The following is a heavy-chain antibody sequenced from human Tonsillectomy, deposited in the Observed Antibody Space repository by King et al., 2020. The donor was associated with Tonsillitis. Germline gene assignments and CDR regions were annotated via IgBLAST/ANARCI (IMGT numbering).Heavy chain of an antibody. D-gene: IGHD1-26*01. J-gene: IGHJ6*03. V-gene: IGHV3-20*04. CDR3: ARGHSGSYYFSYYYYMDV. Sequence: VQLVESGGGVVRPGGSLRLSCEASGFTFDEYGMSWVRQAPGKGLEWVSDINWNGDSTGYADSVKGRFTISRDNAKNSLYLQMNSLRAEDTALYYSARGHSGSYYFSYYYYMDVWCKATTVTVSS. CDR2: INWNGDST. CDR1: GFTFDEYG.